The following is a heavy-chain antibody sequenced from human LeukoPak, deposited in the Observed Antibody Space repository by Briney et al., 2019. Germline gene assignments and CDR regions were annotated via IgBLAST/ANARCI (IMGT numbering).Heavy chain of an antibody. D-gene: IGHD3-3*01. V-gene: IGHV4-34*01. J-gene: IGHJ6*02. CDR3: ARQGPYDFWSGYSEYYYYYGMDV. CDR2: INHSGRT. Sequence: TSATLSLTCAVYGGSFSGYYWSWIRQPPGKGLEWIGEINHSGRTDLNPSLKSRVTISVDTSKNQFSLKLSSVTAADTAVYYCARQGPYDFWSGYSEYYYYYGMDVWGQATTVTVTS. CDR1: GGSFSGYY.